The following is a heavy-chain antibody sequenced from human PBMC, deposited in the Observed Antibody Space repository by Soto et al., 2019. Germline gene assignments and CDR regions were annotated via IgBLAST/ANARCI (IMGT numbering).Heavy chain of an antibody. CDR2: ISSSGSTI. J-gene: IGHJ3*02. CDR1: GFTFSDYY. V-gene: IGHV3-11*01. D-gene: IGHD3-16*02. CDR3: ASLGYDYIWGSYPPGAFDI. Sequence: GGSLRLSCAASGFTFSDYYMSWIRQAPGKGLERISYISSSGSTIYYADTVKGRFTISRDNAKNSLYLQMNSLRAEDTAVYYCASLGYDYIWGSYPPGAFDIWGQGTMVTVSS.